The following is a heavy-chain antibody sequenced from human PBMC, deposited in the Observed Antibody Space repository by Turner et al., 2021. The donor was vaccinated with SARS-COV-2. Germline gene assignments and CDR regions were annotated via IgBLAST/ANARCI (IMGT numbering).Heavy chain of an antibody. D-gene: IGHD3-3*01. V-gene: IGHV4-39*01. CDR3: ARRRFMSGYSFDY. J-gene: IGHJ4*02. Sequence: WVRQAPGKGLEWIGSIYYSGSTYYNPSLKSRVTISVDTSKNQFSLKLSSVTAADTAVYYCARRRFMSGYSFDYWGQGTLVTVSS. CDR2: IYYSGST.